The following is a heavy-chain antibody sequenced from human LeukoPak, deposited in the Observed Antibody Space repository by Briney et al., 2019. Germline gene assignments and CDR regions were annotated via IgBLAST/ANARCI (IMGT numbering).Heavy chain of an antibody. CDR2: ISSGGSTI. CDR1: GFTFSSYE. Sequence: GGSLRLSCAASGFTFSSYEMNWVRQAPGKGLEWVSYISSGGSTIYYADSVKGRFTISRDNAKNSLYLQMNSLRAEDTAVYYCASFPQLVRPYYYYYYMDVWGKGTTVTVSS. V-gene: IGHV3-48*03. CDR3: ASFPQLVRPYYYYYYMDV. D-gene: IGHD6-13*01. J-gene: IGHJ6*03.